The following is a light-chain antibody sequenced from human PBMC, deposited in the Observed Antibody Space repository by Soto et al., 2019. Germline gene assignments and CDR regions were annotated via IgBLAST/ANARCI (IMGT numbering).Light chain of an antibody. CDR2: EVS. Sequence: QSALTQPPSASGSPGQSVAISCTGTSSDVGGYNYVSWYQQHPDKAPKLMIYEVSKRPSGVPDRFSGSKSGNTASLTVSGLQAEDDADYYCSSYAGSNNYVVFGGGTKLTVL. CDR3: SSYAGSNNYVV. CDR1: SSDVGGYNY. J-gene: IGLJ2*01. V-gene: IGLV2-8*01.